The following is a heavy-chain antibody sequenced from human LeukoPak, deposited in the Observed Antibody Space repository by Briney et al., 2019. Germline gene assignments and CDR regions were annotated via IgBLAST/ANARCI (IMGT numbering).Heavy chain of an antibody. CDR1: GGSISSGSYY. V-gene: IGHV4-61*02. CDR3: ARGYSYALSTDPYYYFDY. CDR2: SYTSGST. D-gene: IGHD5-18*01. Sequence: SETLSLTCTVSGGSISSGSYYWSWIRQPAGKGLEWIGRSYTSGSTNYNPSLKSRVTISVDTSKNQFSLKLSSVTAADTAVYYGARGYSYALSTDPYYYFDYWGQGTLVTVSS. J-gene: IGHJ4*02.